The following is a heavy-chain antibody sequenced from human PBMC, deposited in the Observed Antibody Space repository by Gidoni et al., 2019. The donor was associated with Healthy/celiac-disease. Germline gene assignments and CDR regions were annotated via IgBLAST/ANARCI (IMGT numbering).Heavy chain of an antibody. V-gene: IGHV1-8*01. CDR2: MNPNSGNT. CDR3: ARGRLTHRYYYYGMDV. Sequence: QVQLVQSGAEVTKPGASVTVSCKASGYTFSSYDINWVRQATGQGLEWMGWMNPNSGNTGYAQKFQGRVTMTRNTSISTAYMELSSLRSEDTAVYYCARGRLTHRYYYYGMDVWGQGTTVTVSS. CDR1: GYTFSSYD. J-gene: IGHJ6*02. D-gene: IGHD5-12*01.